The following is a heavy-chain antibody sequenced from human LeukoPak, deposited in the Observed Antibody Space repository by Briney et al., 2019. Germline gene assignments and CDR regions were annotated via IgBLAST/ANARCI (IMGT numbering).Heavy chain of an antibody. V-gene: IGHV3-73*01. CDR2: IRSKADSYAT. J-gene: IGHJ6*03. CDR3: TRHVRGIAVAGSYYYYMDV. Sequence: GGSLRLSCAASGFTFSGSAMHWVRQASRKGLEWAGRIRSKADSYATAYAASVKGRFTISRDDSKNTAYLQMNSLKTEDTAVYYCTRHVRGIAVAGSYYYYMDVWGKGTTVTVSS. CDR1: GFTFSGSA. D-gene: IGHD6-19*01.